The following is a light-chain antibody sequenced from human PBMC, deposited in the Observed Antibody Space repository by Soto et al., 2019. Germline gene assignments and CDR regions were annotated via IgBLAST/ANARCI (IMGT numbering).Light chain of an antibody. Sequence: QPVLTQPPSVSGAPGQRVTISCTGSSSNIGAGYDVHWYQQLPGTAPKLLIYVNNNRPSGVPDRFSASKSGTSASLVLTGLQAEDEADYYCQSYDSSLSTSGVFGGGTKLTVL. CDR1: SSNIGAGYD. J-gene: IGLJ3*02. CDR3: QSYDSSLSTSGV. CDR2: VNN. V-gene: IGLV1-40*01.